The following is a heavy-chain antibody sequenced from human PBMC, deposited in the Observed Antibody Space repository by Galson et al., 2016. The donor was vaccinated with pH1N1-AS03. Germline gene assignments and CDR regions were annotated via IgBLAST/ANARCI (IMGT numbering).Heavy chain of an antibody. V-gene: IGHV4-61*02. CDR1: GGSISSGSYY. CDR3: ARDSPLPSGYFDD. Sequence: LSLTCTVSGGSISSGSYYWSWIRQPAGKGLEWIGRLYTSGSTNYNPSLKSRVTISVDTSKNQFSLKLSSVTAADTAVYYCARDSPLPSGYFDDWGQGTLVAVSA. CDR2: LYTSGST. J-gene: IGHJ4*02.